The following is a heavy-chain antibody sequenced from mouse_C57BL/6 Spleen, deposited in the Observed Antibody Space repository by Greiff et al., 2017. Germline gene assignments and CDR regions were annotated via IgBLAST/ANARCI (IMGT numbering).Heavy chain of an antibody. V-gene: IGHV5-6*01. J-gene: IGHJ1*03. D-gene: IGHD1-1*01. Sequence: EVQVVESGGDLVKPGGSLKLSCAASGFTFSSYGMSWVRQTPDKRLEWVATISSGGSYTYYPDSVKGRFTISRDNAKNTLYLQMSSLKSEDTAMYYCARHEYYGSSHWYFDVWGTGTTVTVSS. CDR1: GFTFSSYG. CDR2: ISSGGSYT. CDR3: ARHEYYGSSHWYFDV.